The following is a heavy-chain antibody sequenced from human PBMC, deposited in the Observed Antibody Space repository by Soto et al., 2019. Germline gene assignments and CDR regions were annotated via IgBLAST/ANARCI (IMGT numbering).Heavy chain of an antibody. CDR2: INHSGST. CDR3: ARGISMLVVVQTDAPDKYYFDS. CDR1: GGSFSGYY. D-gene: IGHD2-8*02. J-gene: IGHJ4*02. Sequence: SETLSLTCGVYGGSFSGYYWTWIRQPPGKGLEWIGQINHSGSTNYNPSLRSRVTISVDTSKNQFSLKLSSVTAADTAVYYCARGISMLVVVQTDAPDKYYFDSWGLGTLVTV. V-gene: IGHV4-34*01.